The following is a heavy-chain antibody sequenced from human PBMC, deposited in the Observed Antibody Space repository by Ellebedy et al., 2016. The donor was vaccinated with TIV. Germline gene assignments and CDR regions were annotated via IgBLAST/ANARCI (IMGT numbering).Heavy chain of an antibody. CDR3: ARDRAGIEVAAYFDY. V-gene: IGHV3-33*01. J-gene: IGHJ4*02. D-gene: IGHD6-19*01. CDR1: GFTFSSFG. CDR2: IWYDGNTQ. Sequence: PGGSLRLSCEASGFTFSSFGMHRVRQAPGKGLEWVAVIWYDGNTQYSADSVKGRFTISRDNSKNTLFLQMNGLRAEDTAVYYCARDRAGIEVAAYFDYWGQGTLVTVSS.